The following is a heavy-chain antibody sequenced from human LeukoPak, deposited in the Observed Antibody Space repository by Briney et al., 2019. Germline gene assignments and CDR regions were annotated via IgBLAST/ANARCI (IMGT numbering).Heavy chain of an antibody. Sequence: PGGSLRLSCAASGFTFNTFNMNWVRQAPGKGLEWVSSITRGGDYIYYADSVKGRFTTSRDNAKNSLSLQLNSLRVGDTAVYYCARGHYDVLAASYKWTPDYWGQGTLVTVSS. V-gene: IGHV3-21*01. D-gene: IGHD3-9*01. CDR3: ARGHYDVLAASYKWTPDY. CDR2: ITRGGDYI. CDR1: GFTFNTFN. J-gene: IGHJ4*02.